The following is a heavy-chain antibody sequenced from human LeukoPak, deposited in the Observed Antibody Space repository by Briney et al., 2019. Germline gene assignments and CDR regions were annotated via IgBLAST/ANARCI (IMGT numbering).Heavy chain of an antibody. V-gene: IGHV4-39*07. J-gene: IGHJ6*03. CDR2: IYYSGST. Sequence: PSETLSLTCTVSGGSISSSSYYWGWIRQPPGKGLEWIGSIYYSGSTYYNPSLKSRVTISVDTSKNQFSLKLSSVTAADTAVYYCARVSTSIAVADYYYYYMDVWGKGTTVTVSS. D-gene: IGHD6-19*01. CDR1: GGSISSSSYY. CDR3: ARVSTSIAVADYYYYYMDV.